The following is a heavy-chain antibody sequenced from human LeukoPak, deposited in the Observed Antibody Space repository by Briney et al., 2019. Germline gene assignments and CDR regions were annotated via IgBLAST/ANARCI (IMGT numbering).Heavy chain of an antibody. CDR2: ISGSGGST. V-gene: IGHV3-23*01. CDR1: GFTFSSYA. J-gene: IGHJ4*02. Sequence: GGSLRLSCAASGFTFSSYAMSWVRQAPGKGLDWVSAISGSGGSTYYADSVKGRFTISRDNSKNTLYLQMNSLRAEDTAVYYCAKDPQSKENRNSGSYLRYFDYWGQGTLVTVSS. CDR3: AKDPQSKENRNSGSYLRYFDY. D-gene: IGHD1-26*01.